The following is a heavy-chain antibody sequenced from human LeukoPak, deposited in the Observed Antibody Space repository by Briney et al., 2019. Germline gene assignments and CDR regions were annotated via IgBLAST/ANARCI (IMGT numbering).Heavy chain of an antibody. CDR3: AKGYCSSTSCYALDY. CDR2: IRYDVSNK. D-gene: IGHD2-2*01. J-gene: IGHJ4*02. Sequence: GGSLRLSCAASGFTFSSYGMHWVRQAPGQGQELVAFIRYDVSNKYYADSVKVRFTISRDNSKNKLYLHMNSLRAEDTAVYYCAKGYCSSTSCYALDYWGQGALVTVSS. CDR1: GFTFSSYG. V-gene: IGHV3-30*02.